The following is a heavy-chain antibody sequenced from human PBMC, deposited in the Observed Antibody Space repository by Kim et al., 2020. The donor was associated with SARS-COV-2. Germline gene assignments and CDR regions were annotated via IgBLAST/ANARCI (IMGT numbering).Heavy chain of an antibody. CDR2: INPNSGGT. CDR1: GYTFTGYY. J-gene: IGHJ6*04. Sequence: ASVKVSCKASGYTFTGYYMHWVRQAPGQGLEWMGWINPNSGGTNYAQKFQGWVTMTRDTSISTAYMELSRLRSDDTAVYYCARDLTAVAGTLYYYGMDVWGKGTTVTVSS. CDR3: ARDLTAVAGTLYYYGMDV. V-gene: IGHV1-2*04. D-gene: IGHD6-19*01.